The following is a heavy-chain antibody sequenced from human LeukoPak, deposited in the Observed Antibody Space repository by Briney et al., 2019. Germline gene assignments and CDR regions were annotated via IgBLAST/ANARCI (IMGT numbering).Heavy chain of an antibody. V-gene: IGHV3-9*01. CDR2: ISWNSGSI. Sequence: PGRSLRLSCAASGFTFDDYAMHWVRQAPGKGLEWVSGISWNSGSIGYADSVKGRFTIPRDNAKNSLYLQMNSLRAEDTALYYCAKDMNDYGDYGTVGYFDLWGRGTLVTVSS. CDR1: GFTFDDYA. J-gene: IGHJ2*01. CDR3: AKDMNDYGDYGTVGYFDL. D-gene: IGHD4-17*01.